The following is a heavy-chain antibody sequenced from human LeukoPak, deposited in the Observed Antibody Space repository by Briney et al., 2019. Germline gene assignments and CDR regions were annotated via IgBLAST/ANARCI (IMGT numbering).Heavy chain of an antibody. V-gene: IGHV3-7*01. CDR2: IKQDGSEK. D-gene: IGHD3-22*01. J-gene: IGHJ4*02. CDR1: GFTFSSYW. CDR3: ARDRLTYYYDSSGYCDY. Sequence: GGSLRLSCAASGFTFSSYWMSWVRQAPGKGLEWVANIKQDGSEKYYVDSVKGRFTISRDNAKNSLYLQMNSLRAEDTAVYYCARDRLTYYYDSSGYCDYWGQGTLVTVSS.